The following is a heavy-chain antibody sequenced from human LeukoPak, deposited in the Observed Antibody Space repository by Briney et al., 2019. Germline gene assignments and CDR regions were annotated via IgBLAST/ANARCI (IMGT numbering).Heavy chain of an antibody. D-gene: IGHD3-22*01. CDR2: IRGDGSLE. CDR1: DFSFSNYW. Sequence: GSLRLSCAASDFSFSNYWMTWLRQAPGKGLEWVANIRGDGSLEYYLDSVKGRFTISRDNAKNSLYLQMSSLRAEDTAVYYCARDANYHDSSRFWGQGTMVAVSS. V-gene: IGHV3-7*01. CDR3: ARDANYHDSSRF. J-gene: IGHJ3*01.